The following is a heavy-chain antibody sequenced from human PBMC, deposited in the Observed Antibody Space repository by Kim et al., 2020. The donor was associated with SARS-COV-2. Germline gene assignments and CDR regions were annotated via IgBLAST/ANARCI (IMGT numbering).Heavy chain of an antibody. J-gene: IGHJ4*02. V-gene: IGHV4-31*02. CDR2: ST. CDR3: ARETAYYFDY. Sequence: STHYHPALKSRVTISVDTSKNQFSLKLSSVTAADTAVYYCARETAYYFDYWGQGTLVTVSS.